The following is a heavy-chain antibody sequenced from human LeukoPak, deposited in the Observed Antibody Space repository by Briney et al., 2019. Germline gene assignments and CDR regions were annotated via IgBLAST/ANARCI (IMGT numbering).Heavy chain of an antibody. Sequence: GGSLRLSCAASGFTFSSYVMSWVRQAPGKGLEWVSGISGSGDSTYYADSVKGRFTISRDNSTNTLYLQMNSLRAEDTAVYYCAGVVGFRWSQGTLVTVSS. CDR1: GFTFSSYV. D-gene: IGHD2-2*01. CDR3: AGVVGFR. CDR2: ISGSGDST. J-gene: IGHJ4*02. V-gene: IGHV3-23*01.